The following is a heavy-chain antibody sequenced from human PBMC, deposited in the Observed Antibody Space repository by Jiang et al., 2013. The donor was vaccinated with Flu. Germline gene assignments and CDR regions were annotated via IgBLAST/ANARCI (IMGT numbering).Heavy chain of an antibody. D-gene: IGHD3-22*01. CDR3: AKDGELNYYDSSGYLGDFQH. J-gene: IGHJ1*01. CDR1: GFTFSSYA. V-gene: IGHV3-23*01. CDR2: ISGSGGST. Sequence: QLLESGGGLVQPGGSLRLSCAASGFTFSSYAMSWVRQAPGKGLEWVSAISGSGGSTYYADSVKGRFTISRDNSKNTLYLQMNSLRAEDTAVYYCAKDGELNYYDSSGYLGDFQHWGRGTLVTVSS.